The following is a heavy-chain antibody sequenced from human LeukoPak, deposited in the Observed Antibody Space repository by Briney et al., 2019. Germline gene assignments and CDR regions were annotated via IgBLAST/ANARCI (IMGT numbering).Heavy chain of an antibody. D-gene: IGHD6-19*01. CDR2: IYSGGST. CDR3: AREADSSAFAY. Sequence: GGSLRLSCAASGFTVSSNYMSWVRQAPGKGLEWVSVIYSGGSTYYADSVKGRFTISRDNSKNTLYLQMNSLRAEDTAVYYCAREADSSAFAYWGQGTLVTVSS. J-gene: IGHJ4*02. V-gene: IGHV3-53*01. CDR1: GFTVSSNY.